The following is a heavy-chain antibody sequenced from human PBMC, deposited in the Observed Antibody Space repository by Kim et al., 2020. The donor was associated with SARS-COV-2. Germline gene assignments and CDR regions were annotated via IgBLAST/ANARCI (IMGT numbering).Heavy chain of an antibody. CDR3: AENYGSGSFDY. J-gene: IGHJ4*02. CDR2: ISGSGDTI. Sequence: GGSLRLSCAASGFILNRHAMSWVRQAPGKGLEWVSSISGSGDTIKYRDFVKGRFTISRDISQNTLYLQMNSLRAEDTAVYYCAENYGSGSFDYWGQGTLVIVSS. D-gene: IGHD3-10*01. CDR1: GFILNRHA. V-gene: IGHV3-23*01.